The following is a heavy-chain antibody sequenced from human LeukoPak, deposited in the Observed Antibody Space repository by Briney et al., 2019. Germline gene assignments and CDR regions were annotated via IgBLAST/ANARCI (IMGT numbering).Heavy chain of an antibody. J-gene: IGHJ4*02. V-gene: IGHV4-39*01. Sequence: SETLSLTCTVSGGSISSSSYYWGWIRQPPGKGLEWIGSIYYSGSTYYNPSLKSRVTLSVDTSKNQFSLKLSSVTAADTAVYYCARHEVVVVPAAMDYWGQGTLVTVSS. CDR3: ARHEVVVVPAAMDY. CDR2: IYYSGST. CDR1: GGSISSSSYY. D-gene: IGHD2-2*01.